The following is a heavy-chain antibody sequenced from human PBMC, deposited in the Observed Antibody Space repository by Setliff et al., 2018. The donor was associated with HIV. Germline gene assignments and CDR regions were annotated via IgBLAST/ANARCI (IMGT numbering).Heavy chain of an antibody. D-gene: IGHD5-18*01. CDR3: ASSGYNYGGYYMDV. CDR2: IKQDGSEK. V-gene: IGHV3-7*03. CDR1: GFTFSSCW. Sequence: GVSLSLSCAASGFTFSSCWVTWVRQGPGKGLEWVANIKQDGSEKYYVDSVKGRFTISRDNGKNSLYLQMNSLRAEDTAVYYCASSGYNYGGYYMDVWGKGTTVTVSS. J-gene: IGHJ6*03.